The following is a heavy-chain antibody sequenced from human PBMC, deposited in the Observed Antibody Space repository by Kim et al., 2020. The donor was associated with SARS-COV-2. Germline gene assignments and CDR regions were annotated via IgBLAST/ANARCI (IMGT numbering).Heavy chain of an antibody. Sequence: GGSLRLSCSASGFLFDDYGMSWVRQAPGKGLEWVSGINWNGGYTAYADSVKGRITISRDNAKNSLYLQMNSLRAEDTALYHCARVGYYGSGSLRGAFDIWGQGTMVTVSS. CDR1: GFLFDDYG. J-gene: IGHJ3*02. CDR3: ARVGYYGSGSLRGAFDI. V-gene: IGHV3-20*01. CDR2: INWNGGYT. D-gene: IGHD3-10*01.